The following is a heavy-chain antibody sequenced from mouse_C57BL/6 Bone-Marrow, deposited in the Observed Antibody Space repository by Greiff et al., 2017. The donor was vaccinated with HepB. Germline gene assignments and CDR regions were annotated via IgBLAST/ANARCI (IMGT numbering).Heavy chain of an antibody. Sequence: EVQLQQSGAELVRPGASVKLSCTASGFNIKDYYMHWVKQRPEQGLEWIGRIDPEDVDTDYAPKFQGKATMTADTSSNTAYLHLSSLTSEDTAVYYCTTLDGNYSFDYWGQGTTLTGSS. V-gene: IGHV14-1*01. D-gene: IGHD2-1*01. CDR1: GFNIKDYY. CDR3: TTLDGNYSFDY. J-gene: IGHJ2*01. CDR2: IDPEDVDT.